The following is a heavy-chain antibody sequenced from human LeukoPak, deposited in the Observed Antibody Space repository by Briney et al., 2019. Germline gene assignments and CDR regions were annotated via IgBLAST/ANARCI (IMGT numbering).Heavy chain of an antibody. J-gene: IGHJ4*02. V-gene: IGHV3-64D*06. D-gene: IGHD6-13*01. Sequence: GGSLRLFCSASGFTFSSYAMHWGRQAPGKGLEYVSAISSNGGSTYYADSVKGRFTISRDNSKNTLYLQMSSLRAEDTAVYYCVKPYSSSWFAEDYWGQGTLVTVSS. CDR2: ISSNGGST. CDR1: GFTFSSYA. CDR3: VKPYSSSWFAEDY.